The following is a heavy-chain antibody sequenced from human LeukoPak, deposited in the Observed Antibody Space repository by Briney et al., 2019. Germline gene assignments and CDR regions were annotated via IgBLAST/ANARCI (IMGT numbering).Heavy chain of an antibody. CDR3: ARVPWELQAFDI. Sequence: ASVKVSCKASGYTFTSYAMNWVRQAPGQGLEWMGGIIPIFGTANYAQKFQGRVTITTDESTSTAYMELSSLRSGDTAVYYCARVPWELQAFDIWGQGTMVTVSS. CDR2: IIPIFGTA. CDR1: GYTFTSYA. D-gene: IGHD1-26*01. V-gene: IGHV1-69*05. J-gene: IGHJ3*02.